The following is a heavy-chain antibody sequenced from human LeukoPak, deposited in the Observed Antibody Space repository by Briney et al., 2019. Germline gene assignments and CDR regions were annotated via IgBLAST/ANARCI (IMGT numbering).Heavy chain of an antibody. CDR3: ARDLSEIWPLDY. CDR1: GYTFTSYG. J-gene: IGHJ4*02. Sequence: ASVKFSCKASGYTFTSYGISWVRQAPGQGLEWMGWISAYNGNTNYAQKLQGRVTMTTDTSTSTAYMELRSLRSDDTAVYYCARDLSEIWPLDYWGQGTLVTVSS. CDR2: ISAYNGNT. D-gene: IGHD2/OR15-2a*01. V-gene: IGHV1-18*01.